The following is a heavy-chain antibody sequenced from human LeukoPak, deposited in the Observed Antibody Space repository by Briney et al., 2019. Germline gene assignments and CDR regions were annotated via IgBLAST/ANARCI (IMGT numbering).Heavy chain of an antibody. CDR3: ARDEAVRGVIEWDY. V-gene: IGHV3-21*01. CDR1: GFTFSSYS. D-gene: IGHD3-10*01. Sequence: PGGSLRLSCAASGFTFSSYSMNWVRQAPGKGPEWVSSISSSSSYIYYADSVKGRFTISRDNAKNSLYLQMNSLRAEDTAVYYCARDEAVRGVIEWDYWGQGTLVTVSS. J-gene: IGHJ4*02. CDR2: ISSSSSYI.